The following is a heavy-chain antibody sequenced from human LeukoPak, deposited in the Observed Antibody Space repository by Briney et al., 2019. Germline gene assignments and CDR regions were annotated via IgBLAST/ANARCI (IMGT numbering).Heavy chain of an antibody. CDR2: IYSVGTT. CDR3: VRAPPSGCGGDCYDY. J-gene: IGHJ4*02. D-gene: IGHD2-21*01. V-gene: IGHV3-66*01. CDR1: GFTVSSHY. Sequence: PGGSLRLSCAASGFTVSSHYMSWVRQTPGKVLEWVSIIYSVGTTYYADSVKGRFTISRDNSNNTLYLQMNSLRADDTAVYYCVRAPPSGCGGDCYDYWGQGALVTVSS.